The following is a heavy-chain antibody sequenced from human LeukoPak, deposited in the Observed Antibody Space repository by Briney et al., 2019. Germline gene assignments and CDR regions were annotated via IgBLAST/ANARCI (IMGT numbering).Heavy chain of an antibody. CDR2: IYTSGST. D-gene: IGHD3-16*01. V-gene: IGHV4-4*07. CDR1: GGSISSYY. J-gene: IGHJ3*02. Sequence: SSETLSLTCTVPGGSISSYYWSWIRQPAGKGLEWIGRIYTSGSTNYTPYLKSRVTISVDKSKNQFSLKLSSVTAADTAVYYCARLITRMGAFDIWGQGTMVTVSS. CDR3: ARLITRMGAFDI.